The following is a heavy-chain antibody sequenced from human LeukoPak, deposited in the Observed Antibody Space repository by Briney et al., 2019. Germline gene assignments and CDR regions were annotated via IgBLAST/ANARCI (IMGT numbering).Heavy chain of an antibody. CDR3: ARGLAYCGGDCYSRAYYFDY. J-gene: IGHJ4*02. CDR2: ISSSGSTI. Sequence: PGGSLRLSCAASGFTFNSYEMNWVRQAPGKGLEWVSYISSSGSTIYYADSVKGRFTISRDNAKNSLYLQMNSLRAEDTAVYYCARGLAYCGGDCYSRAYYFDYWGQGTLVTVSS. CDR1: GFTFNSYE. D-gene: IGHD2-21*02. V-gene: IGHV3-48*03.